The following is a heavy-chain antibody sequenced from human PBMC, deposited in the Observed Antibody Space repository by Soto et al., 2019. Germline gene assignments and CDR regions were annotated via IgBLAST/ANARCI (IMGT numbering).Heavy chain of an antibody. V-gene: IGHV3-33*06. D-gene: IGHD1-20*01. CDR1: GVVFNKFG. CDR2: IWHDGSNK. Sequence: PGRSRRLSCAASGVVFNKFGVHWFGQAPGKGLEWVGIIWHDGSNKYYADSVAGRFTLSRDNSKNTVYLQMNSLRGEDTAIYYCAEYNVEMADAPLEYWGQGTQVTVSS. CDR3: AEYNVEMADAPLEY. J-gene: IGHJ4*02.